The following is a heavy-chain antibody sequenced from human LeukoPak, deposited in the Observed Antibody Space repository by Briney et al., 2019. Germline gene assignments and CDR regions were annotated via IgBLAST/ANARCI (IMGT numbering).Heavy chain of an antibody. V-gene: IGHV4-59*01. CDR2: IYYSGST. CDR3: ARDLRLDYGYSYGYGAFDI. CDR1: GGSISSYY. D-gene: IGHD5-18*01. Sequence: SETLSLTCTVSGGSISSYYWSWIRQPPGKGLEWIGYIYYSGSTNYNPSLKSRVTISVDTSKNQFSLKLSSVTAADTAVYYCARDLRLDYGYSYGYGAFDIWGQGTMVAVSS. J-gene: IGHJ3*02.